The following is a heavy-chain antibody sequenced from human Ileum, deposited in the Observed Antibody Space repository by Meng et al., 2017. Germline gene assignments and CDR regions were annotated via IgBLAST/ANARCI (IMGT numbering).Heavy chain of an antibody. D-gene: IGHD1-26*01. J-gene: IGHJ4*02. Sequence: GGSLRLSCAASGFTFSAHAMHWVRQAPGKGPEWVAVMSYDGTYEYYADSVKGRFTISRDNSKNTLYLQMSRLGTEDTAVYFCARDWGSRCGGIDCRCITHWGQGIQVTVSS. CDR2: MSYDGTYE. V-gene: IGHV3-30*15. CDR1: GFTFSAHA. CDR3: ARDWGSRCGGIDCRCITH.